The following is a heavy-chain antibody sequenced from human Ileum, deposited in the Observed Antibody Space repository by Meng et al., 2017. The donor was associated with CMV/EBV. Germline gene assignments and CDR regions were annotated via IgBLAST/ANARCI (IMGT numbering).Heavy chain of an antibody. V-gene: IGHV3-11*05. CDR2: ITTSSSYT. J-gene: IGHJ4*02. CDR1: GFIFSDYY. CDR3: ARDRWPMTGWNVFYFDY. D-gene: IGHD5-24*01. Sequence: GQLVESGGGFVQPGWFLRLFWAASGFIFSDYYMSWIRQAPGKGLEWVSNITTSSSYTNYADSVKGRFTISRDNAKNSLYLQMNSLRAEDTAVYYCARDRWPMTGWNVFYFDYWGQGTLVTVSS.